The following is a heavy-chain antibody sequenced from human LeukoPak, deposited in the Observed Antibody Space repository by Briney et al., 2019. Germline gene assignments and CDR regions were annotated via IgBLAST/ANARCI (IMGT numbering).Heavy chain of an antibody. V-gene: IGHV3-74*01. CDR2: VNSDGSST. D-gene: IGHD1-26*01. Sequence: GGSLRLSCAASGFTFSSYWMHWVRHAPGKGLVWVSRVNSDGSSTVYADSVKGRFTISRDNAKNTLYLQMNSLRAEDTAVYYCARGGRGTYNAFDIWGQGTMATVSS. CDR1: GFTFSSYW. CDR3: ARGGRGTYNAFDI. J-gene: IGHJ3*02.